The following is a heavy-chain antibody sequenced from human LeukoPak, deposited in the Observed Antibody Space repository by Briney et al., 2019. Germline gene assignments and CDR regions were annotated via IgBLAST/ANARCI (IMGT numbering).Heavy chain of an antibody. V-gene: IGHV1-18*01. D-gene: IGHD3-16*01. CDR1: GYTFTSYA. CDR3: ARVGDTPSRLY. J-gene: IGHJ4*02. CDR2: ISAYNGNT. Sequence: ASVKVSCKASGYTFTSYAMNWVRQAPGQGLEWMGWISAYNGNTNYAQKLQGRVTMTTDTSTSTAYMELRSLRSDDTAVYYCARVGDTPSRLYWGQGTLVTVSS.